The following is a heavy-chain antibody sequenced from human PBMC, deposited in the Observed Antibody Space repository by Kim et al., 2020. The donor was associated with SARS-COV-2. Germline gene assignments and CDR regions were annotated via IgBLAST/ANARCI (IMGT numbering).Heavy chain of an antibody. CDR3: ARDRYYDFWSGQKRDYYYYGMDV. V-gene: IGHV4-31*03. Sequence: SETLSLTCTVSGGSISSGGYYWSWIRQHPGKGLEWIWYIYYSGSTYYNPSLKSRVTISVDTSKNQFSLKLSSVTAADTAVYYCARDRYYDFWSGQKRDYYYYGMDVWGQGTTVTVSS. J-gene: IGHJ6*02. CDR1: GGSISSGGYY. CDR2: IYYSGST. D-gene: IGHD3-3*01.